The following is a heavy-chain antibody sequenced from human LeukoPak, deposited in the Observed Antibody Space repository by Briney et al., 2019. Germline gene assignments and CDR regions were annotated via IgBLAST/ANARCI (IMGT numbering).Heavy chain of an antibody. CDR2: MNPNSGNT. CDR1: GYTFTSYD. D-gene: IGHD3-22*01. J-gene: IGHJ3*02. Sequence: GASVKVSCKASGYTFTSYDINWVRQATGQGLEWMGWMNPNSGNTGYAQKFQGRVTITRNTSISTAYMELSSLRSEDTAVYYCARDQLHSSGYYYDYDAFDIWGQGTMVTVSS. CDR3: ARDQLHSSGYYYDYDAFDI. V-gene: IGHV1-8*03.